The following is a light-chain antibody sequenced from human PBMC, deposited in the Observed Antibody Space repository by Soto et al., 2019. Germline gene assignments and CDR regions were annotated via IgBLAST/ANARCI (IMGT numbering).Light chain of an antibody. J-gene: IGKJ1*01. V-gene: IGKV3-20*01. CDR1: QSVSSTY. CDR3: QQYNNWWT. Sequence: ELVLTQSPGTLSLPAGDRATLSCRASQSVSSTYLAWYQQRPGQAPRLLIYSSSSRASGIPDRFSGSGSGTDFTLTISSLQSEDFALYYCQQYNNWWTFGQGTKVDI. CDR2: SSS.